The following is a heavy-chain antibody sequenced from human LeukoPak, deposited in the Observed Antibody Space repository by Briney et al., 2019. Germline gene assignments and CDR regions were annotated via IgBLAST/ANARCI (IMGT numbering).Heavy chain of an antibody. CDR1: ARSFSGYY. D-gene: IGHD3-22*01. J-gene: IGHJ3*02. V-gene: IGHV4-34*01. Sequence: WQTQSLTYPGYARSFSGYYWGWVRQPPGRGLESNGVINHIGSTNYNPSLKSPVTISVRTSKTQFSLKLSFVPAADTAVYYCARGHLLYYYDSSGYRAARSDAFDIWGQGTMVTVSS. CDR2: INHIGST. CDR3: ARGHLLYYYDSSGYRAARSDAFDI.